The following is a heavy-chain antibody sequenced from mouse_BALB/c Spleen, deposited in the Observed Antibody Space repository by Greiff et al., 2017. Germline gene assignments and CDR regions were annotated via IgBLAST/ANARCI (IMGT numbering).Heavy chain of an antibody. CDR1: GFSLTSYG. V-gene: IGHV2-4-1*01. D-gene: IGHD1-1*01. CDR3: ARRQNYGSSYWFAY. Sequence: VKLVESGPGLVQPSQSLSITCTVSGFSLTSYGVHWVRQSPGKGLEWLGVIWSGGSTDYNAAFISRLSISKDNSKSQVFFKMNSLQADDTAIYYCARRQNYGSSYWFAYWGQGTLVTVSA. J-gene: IGHJ3*01. CDR2: IWSGGST.